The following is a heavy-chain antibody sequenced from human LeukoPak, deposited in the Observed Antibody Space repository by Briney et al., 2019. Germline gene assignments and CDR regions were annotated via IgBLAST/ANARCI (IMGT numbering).Heavy chain of an antibody. CDR2: IYYSGST. Sequence: SETLSLTCTVSGGSISSYYWSWIRQPPGKGLEWIGYIYYSGSTNYNPSLKSRVTISVDTSKNQFSLKPSSVTAADTAVYYCARAHYARTDDAFDIWGQGTMVTVSS. CDR3: ARAHYARTDDAFDI. V-gene: IGHV4-59*01. D-gene: IGHD3-16*01. J-gene: IGHJ3*02. CDR1: GGSISSYY.